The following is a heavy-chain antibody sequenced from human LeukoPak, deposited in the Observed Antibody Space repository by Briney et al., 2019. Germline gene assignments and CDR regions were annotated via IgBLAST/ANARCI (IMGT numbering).Heavy chain of an antibody. Sequence: SETLSLTCTVSGGSFNSRSYFWGWIRQPPGKGLEWIGSIYYGGDTYYKPSLESRVTISVDTSKDQLSLKLSSVTAADTAVYYCARDGSDYADYYYYYYMDVWGKGTTVTVSS. V-gene: IGHV4-39*02. CDR3: ARDGSDYADYYYYYYMDV. J-gene: IGHJ6*03. CDR2: IYYGGDT. D-gene: IGHD5-12*01. CDR1: GGSFNSRSYF.